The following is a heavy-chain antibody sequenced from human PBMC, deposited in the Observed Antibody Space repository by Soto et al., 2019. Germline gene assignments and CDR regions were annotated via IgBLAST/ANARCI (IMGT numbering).Heavy chain of an antibody. V-gene: IGHV4-59*01. Sequence: SETLSLTCTVSGGSISGYYWSWILHPPGKGLEWIGYMYNTGSTVYNPSFKSRVTISVDTSKNQFSLKLNSVTAADTAVYYCARDLWGYCGTDCYPLDVWGQGTTVTVS. CDR1: GGSISGYY. CDR3: ARDLWGYCGTDCYPLDV. J-gene: IGHJ6*02. D-gene: IGHD2-21*02. CDR2: MYNTGST.